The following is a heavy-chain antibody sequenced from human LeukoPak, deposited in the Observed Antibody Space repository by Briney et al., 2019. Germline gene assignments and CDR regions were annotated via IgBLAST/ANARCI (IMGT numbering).Heavy chain of an antibody. V-gene: IGHV3-48*04. CDR2: ISSSSSTI. CDR1: GFTFSSYS. CDR3: ARGEPTTVTTLPDY. J-gene: IGHJ4*02. Sequence: GGSLRLSCAASGFTFSSYSMNWVRQAPGKGLEWVSYISSSSSTIYYADSVKGRFTISRDNAKNSLYLQMNSLRAEDTAVYYCARGEPTTVTTLPDYWGQGTLVTVSS. D-gene: IGHD4-17*01.